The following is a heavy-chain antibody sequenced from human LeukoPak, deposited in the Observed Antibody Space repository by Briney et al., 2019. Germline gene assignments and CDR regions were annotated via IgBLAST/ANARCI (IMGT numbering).Heavy chain of an antibody. D-gene: IGHD3-22*01. Sequence: GGSLRLSCAASGFTFSSYAMHWVRQAPGKGLEWVAVISYDGSNKYYADSVRGRFTISRDNSKNTLYLQMNSLRAEDTAVYYCASDYGIVVTLDAFDIWGQRTMVTVSS. CDR3: ASDYGIVVTLDAFDI. CDR2: ISYDGSNK. V-gene: IGHV3-30*01. CDR1: GFTFSSYA. J-gene: IGHJ3*02.